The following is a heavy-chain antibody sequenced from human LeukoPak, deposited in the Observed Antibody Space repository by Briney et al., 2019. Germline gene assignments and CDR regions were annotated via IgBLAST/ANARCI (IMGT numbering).Heavy chain of an antibody. V-gene: IGHV4-59*01. D-gene: IGHD3-22*01. CDR3: ARGGYYYDSSGYLD. J-gene: IGHJ4*02. Sequence: RSSETLSLTCTVSGGSISSYYWSWIRQPPGKGLEWIGYIYYSGSTNYNPSLKSRVTISVDTSKNQFSLKLSSVTAADTAVYYCARGGYYYDSSGYLDWGQGTLVTVSS. CDR1: GGSISSYY. CDR2: IYYSGST.